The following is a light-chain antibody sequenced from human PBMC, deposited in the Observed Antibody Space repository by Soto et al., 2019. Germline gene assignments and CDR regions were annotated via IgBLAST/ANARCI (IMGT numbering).Light chain of an antibody. CDR3: QQYGSSPWT. Sequence: EIVLTQSPGTLSLSPGERATLSCRASQSVSSSYLAWYQQKPGQAPRLLIYGASSRATGIPDRFSGSGSGTDFPLTISRLEPEDFAVYYCQQYGSSPWTFGQGTMVDIK. J-gene: IGKJ1*01. V-gene: IGKV3-20*01. CDR1: QSVSSSY. CDR2: GAS.